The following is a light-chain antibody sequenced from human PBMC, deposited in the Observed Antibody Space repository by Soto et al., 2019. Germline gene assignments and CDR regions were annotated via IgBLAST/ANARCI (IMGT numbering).Light chain of an antibody. CDR2: GVF. CDR3: QHYGHPQWT. CDR1: RDAYNGY. J-gene: IGKJ1*01. V-gene: IGKV3-20*01. Sequence: EIVLTQSPDTLSLSPGERATLSCRASRDAYNGYWAWYQQRPGQATRLLIYGVFRRANGIPDRFSGSGFGTDFTLTITRLEPEDFAVYYCQHYGHPQWTFGQGTKVEIK.